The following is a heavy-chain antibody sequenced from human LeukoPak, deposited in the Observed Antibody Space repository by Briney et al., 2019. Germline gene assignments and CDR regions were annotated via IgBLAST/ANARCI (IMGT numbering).Heavy chain of an antibody. CDR2: IYSGGSE. J-gene: IGHJ4*02. CDR1: GFSVSSNY. D-gene: IGHD3-22*01. CDR3: ARDMAGDYYDSGSFGYFDY. Sequence: GGSLRLSCAASGFSVSSNYMSWVSQAPGKGLEWVSVIYSGGSEYYADSVKGRFTISRDTFKNRLYLQMNSLRAEDTAVYYCARDMAGDYYDSGSFGYFDYWGQGTLVTVSS. V-gene: IGHV3-66*01.